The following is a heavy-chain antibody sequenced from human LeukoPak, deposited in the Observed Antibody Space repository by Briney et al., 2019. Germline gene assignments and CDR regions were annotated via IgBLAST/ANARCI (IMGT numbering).Heavy chain of an antibody. V-gene: IGHV3-30*03. CDR3: APYYYGSGSYPRNHDAFDI. D-gene: IGHD3-10*01. Sequence: PGGSVRLSCAASGFAFSSYGMHWVRQAPGKGLEWVAVISYDGSNKYYADSVKGRFTISRDNSKNTLYLQMNSLRAEDTAVYYCAPYYYGSGSYPRNHDAFDIWGQGTMVTVSS. CDR2: ISYDGSNK. J-gene: IGHJ3*02. CDR1: GFAFSSYG.